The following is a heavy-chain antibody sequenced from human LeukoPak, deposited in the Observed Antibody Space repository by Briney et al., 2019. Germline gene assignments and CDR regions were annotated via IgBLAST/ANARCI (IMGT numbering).Heavy chain of an antibody. CDR3: ARAKYCSSTGCQPPGSGYYYGMDV. CDR2: INPNSGGT. D-gene: IGHD2-2*01. V-gene: IGHV1-2*02. CDR1: GYTFTGYY. Sequence: ASVKVSCKASGYTFTGYYMHWVRQAPGQGLEWMGWINPNSGGTNYAQKFQGRVTMTRDTSISTAYMELSRLRSDDTAVYYCARAKYCSSTGCQPPGSGYYYGMDVWGQGTTVTVSS. J-gene: IGHJ6*02.